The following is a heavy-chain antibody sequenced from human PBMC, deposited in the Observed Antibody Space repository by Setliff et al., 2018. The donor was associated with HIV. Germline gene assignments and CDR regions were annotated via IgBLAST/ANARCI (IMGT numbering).Heavy chain of an antibody. Sequence: ASVKVSCKASGGTFSSYITAWVRQAPGQGLEWMGGILGTPKYAQKFQGRVAITADESTSTAYMELSNLRSEDTAVYYCASHLKLAATGTFDYWGQGTLVTVSS. CDR2: ILGTP. V-gene: IGHV1-69*13. J-gene: IGHJ4*02. CDR3: ASHLKLAATGTFDY. D-gene: IGHD6-13*01. CDR1: GGTFSSYI.